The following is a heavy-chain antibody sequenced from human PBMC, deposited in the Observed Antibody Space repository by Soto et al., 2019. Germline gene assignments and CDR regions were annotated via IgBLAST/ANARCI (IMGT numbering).Heavy chain of an antibody. CDR1: GGSISSYY. D-gene: IGHD2-2*01. J-gene: IGHJ6*02. CDR2: IYYSGST. CDR3: ARNPIVVVPAALPYYYGMDV. V-gene: IGHV4-59*01. Sequence: QVQLQESGPGLVKPSETLSLTCTVSGGSISSYYWSWIRQPPGKGLEWIGYIYYSGSTNYNPSLKSRVTISVDTSKNQFSLKLSSVTAADTAVYYCARNPIVVVPAALPYYYGMDVWGQGTTVTVSS.